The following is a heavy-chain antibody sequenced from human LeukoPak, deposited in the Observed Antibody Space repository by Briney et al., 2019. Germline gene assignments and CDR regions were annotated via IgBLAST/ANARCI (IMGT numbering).Heavy chain of an antibody. J-gene: IGHJ6*03. Sequence: PGGSLRLSCAASGFSFDTSGMTWVRQAPGKGLEWVSSISNSGGLTFDADSVKGRFTVSRDNSKDTLYLQMNSLRVEDTAVYYCAKGLRNLGDWGKGTTVTISS. CDR3: AKGLRNLGD. V-gene: IGHV3-23*01. CDR2: ISNSGGLT. CDR1: GFSFDTSG. D-gene: IGHD2-21*01.